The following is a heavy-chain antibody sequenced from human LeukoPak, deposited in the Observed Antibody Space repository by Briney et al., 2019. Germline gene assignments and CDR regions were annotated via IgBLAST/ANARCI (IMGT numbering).Heavy chain of an antibody. CDR3: ARDPGGFGELFGTSGLDV. CDR2: IYYTGYT. Sequence: SETLSLTCTISGDSINSGGYYWSWIRQHPGKGLEWIGFIYYTGYTYSNPSLKSRFAISLDTSKNQFSLKLNSVTAADTAVYYCARDPGGFGELFGTSGLDVWGQGTTVLVSS. J-gene: IGHJ6*02. CDR1: GDSINSGGYY. V-gene: IGHV4-31*03. D-gene: IGHD3-10*01.